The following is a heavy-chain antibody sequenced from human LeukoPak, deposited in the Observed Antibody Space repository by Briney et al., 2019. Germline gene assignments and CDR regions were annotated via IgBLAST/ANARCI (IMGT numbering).Heavy chain of an antibody. D-gene: IGHD3-3*01. CDR2: TYYRSKWSS. V-gene: IGHV6-1*01. CDR3: ARGEDFWSGYLTYYYYGMDV. CDR1: GDSVSSKSAA. Sequence: SQTLSLTCAISGDSVSSKSAAWNWIRQSPSRGLEWLGRTYYRSKWSSGYAESVKSRITINPDTSKNQFSLQLRSVTPEDTAVYYCARGEDFWSGYLTYYYYGMDVWGQGTTVTVSS. J-gene: IGHJ6*02.